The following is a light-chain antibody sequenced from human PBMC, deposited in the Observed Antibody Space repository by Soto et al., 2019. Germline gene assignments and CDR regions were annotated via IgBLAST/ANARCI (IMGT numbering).Light chain of an antibody. V-gene: IGKV3-15*01. Sequence: EIVMTQSPATLSVSPGERATLSCRASQSVSSNLAWYQQKPGQAPRLLIYGASTRATGIPARFSGSESGADFTLTISSLQSEDFAVYYCQQYNNWPYTFGQGTKVDIK. CDR3: QQYNNWPYT. CDR1: QSVSSN. CDR2: GAS. J-gene: IGKJ2*01.